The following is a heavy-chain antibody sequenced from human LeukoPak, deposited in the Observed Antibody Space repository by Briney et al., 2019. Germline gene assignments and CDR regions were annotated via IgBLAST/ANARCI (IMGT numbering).Heavy chain of an antibody. CDR1: GYTFTSYG. Sequence: ASVKVSCKASGYTFTSYGISWVRQAPGQGLEWMGWISAYNGNTNYAQKLQGRVTMTTDTSTSTAYMELRSLRSDDTAVYYCARGGTLHYYDSSGYYTEDYWGQGTLVTVSS. J-gene: IGHJ4*02. D-gene: IGHD3-22*01. V-gene: IGHV1-18*01. CDR3: ARGGTLHYYDSSGYYTEDY. CDR2: ISAYNGNT.